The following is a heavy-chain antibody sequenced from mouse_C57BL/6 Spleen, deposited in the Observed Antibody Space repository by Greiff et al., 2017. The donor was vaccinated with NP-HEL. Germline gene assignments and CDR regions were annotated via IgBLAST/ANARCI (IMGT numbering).Heavy chain of an antibody. CDR2: INPNNGGT. CDR3: ASLTTVVFDY. J-gene: IGHJ2*01. CDR1: GYTFTDYN. Sequence: EVQLQQSGPELVKPGASVKMSCKASGYTFTDYNMHWVKQSHGKSLEWIGYINPNNGGTSYNQKFKGKATLTVNKSSSTAYMELRSLTSEDSAVYYCASLTTVVFDYWGQSTTLTVSS. V-gene: IGHV1-22*01. D-gene: IGHD1-1*01.